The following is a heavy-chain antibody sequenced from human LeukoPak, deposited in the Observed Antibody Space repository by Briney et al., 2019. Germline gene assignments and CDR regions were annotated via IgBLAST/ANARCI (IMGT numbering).Heavy chain of an antibody. CDR2: ISAYNGNT. Sequence: GESLKISCQGSGYSFTSYGISWVRQAPGQGLEWMGWISAYNGNTNYAQKLQGRVTMTTDTSTSTAYMELRSLRSDDTAVYYCARDRSATPDGWFDPWGQGTLVTVSS. CDR3: ARDRSATPDGWFDP. CDR1: GYSFTSYG. D-gene: IGHD5-12*01. J-gene: IGHJ5*02. V-gene: IGHV1-18*01.